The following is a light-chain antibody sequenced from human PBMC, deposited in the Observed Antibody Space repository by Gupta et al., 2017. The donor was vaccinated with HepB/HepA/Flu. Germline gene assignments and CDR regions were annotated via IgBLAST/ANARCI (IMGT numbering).Light chain of an antibody. CDR3: QLRGNWPLFT. Sequence: DNVLTQSPATLSLSPGERATLSCRATQSVGPYLAWYQHKPGQAPRLLIYDASNRAPGIPARFSGSGSGTDFTLTISSLEPEDFAVYYCQLRGNWPLFTFGPGTKVDIK. V-gene: IGKV3-11*01. CDR2: DAS. CDR1: QSVGPY. J-gene: IGKJ3*01.